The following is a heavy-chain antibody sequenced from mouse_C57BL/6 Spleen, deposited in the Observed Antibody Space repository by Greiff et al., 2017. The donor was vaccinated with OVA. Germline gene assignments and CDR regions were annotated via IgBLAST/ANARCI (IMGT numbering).Heavy chain of an antibody. D-gene: IGHD1-1*01. J-gene: IGHJ1*03. CDR2: IWGDGST. CDR1: GFSLTSYG. CDR3: AIDYYGSSYGYFDV. V-gene: IGHV2-3*01. Sequence: VKLQESGPGLVAPSQSLSITCTVSGFSLTSYGVSWVRQPPGKGLEWLGVIWGDGSTNNHSALISRLSISKDNSKSQVFLNLNSLQTDDTAPYYCAIDYYGSSYGYFDVWGTGTTVTVSS.